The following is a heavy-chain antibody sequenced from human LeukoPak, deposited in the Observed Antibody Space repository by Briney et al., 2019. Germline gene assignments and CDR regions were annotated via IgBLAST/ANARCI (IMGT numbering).Heavy chain of an antibody. CDR3: AKGGSSSWYLSGG. V-gene: IGHV3-30*04. CDR2: ISYDGSNK. D-gene: IGHD6-13*01. Sequence: GGSLRLSCAASGFTFSSYAMHWVRQAPGKGLEWVAVISYDGSNKYYADSVKGRFTISRDNSKNTLYLQMNSLRAEDTAVYYCAKGGSSSWYLSGGWGQGTLVTVSS. J-gene: IGHJ4*02. CDR1: GFTFSSYA.